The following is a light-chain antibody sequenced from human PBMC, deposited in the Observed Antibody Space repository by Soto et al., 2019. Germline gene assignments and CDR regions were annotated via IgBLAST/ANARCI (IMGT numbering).Light chain of an antibody. J-gene: IGKJ1*01. CDR1: QSISSW. V-gene: IGKV1-5*03. CDR3: LQDINYPWT. CDR2: KAS. Sequence: DIQMTQSPSTLSASVGDRVTITCRASQSISSWLAWYQQKPGKAPKLLIYKASSLESGVQSRFSGSGSGTDFTLTIKSLQPEDSATYYCLQDINYPWTFGQGTKVDI.